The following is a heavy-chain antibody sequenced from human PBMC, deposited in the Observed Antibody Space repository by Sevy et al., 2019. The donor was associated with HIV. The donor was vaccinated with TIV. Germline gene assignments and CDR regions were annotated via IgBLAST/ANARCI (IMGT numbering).Heavy chain of an antibody. CDR3: ARANGDNYYYGMDV. CDR1: GFTFSSYA. V-gene: IGHV3-30-3*01. Sequence: GGSLRLSCAASGFTFSSYAIHWVRQAPGKGLEWVAVISYDGSNKYYADSVKGRFTISRDNSKNTLYLQMNSLRAEDTAVYYCARANGDNYYYGMDVWGQGTTVTVSS. D-gene: IGHD4-17*01. J-gene: IGHJ6*02. CDR2: ISYDGSNK.